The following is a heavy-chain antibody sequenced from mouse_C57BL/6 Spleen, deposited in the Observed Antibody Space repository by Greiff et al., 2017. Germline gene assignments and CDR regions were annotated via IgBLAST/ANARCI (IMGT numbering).Heavy chain of an antibody. CDR2: INPYNGDT. V-gene: IGHV1-20*01. CDR1: GYSFTGYF. J-gene: IGHJ2*01. CDR3: AREYGNSLFDY. Sequence: EVLLQQSGPELVKPGDSVTISCKASGYSFTGYFLNWVMQSHGKSLEWIRRINPYNGDTFYNQKFKGKATLTVDKSSSTTHMELRSLTSEDSAVYYCAREYGNSLFDYWGQGTTLTVSS. D-gene: IGHD2-10*02.